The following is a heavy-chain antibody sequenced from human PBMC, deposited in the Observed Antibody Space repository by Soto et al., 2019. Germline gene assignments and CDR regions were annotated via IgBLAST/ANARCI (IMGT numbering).Heavy chain of an antibody. Sequence: PGGSLRLSCAASGFTFSSYSLNWVLQAPGKGLEWVSSISSSSSYIKYSDSVKGRFTISRDNAKRSLFLEMSSLRAEDTATYFCTRAGIAVGGIYAMDAWGEGTTVTGSS. J-gene: IGHJ6*04. V-gene: IGHV3-21*04. CDR2: ISSSSSYI. CDR3: TRAGIAVGGIYAMDA. CDR1: GFTFSSYS. D-gene: IGHD6-19*01.